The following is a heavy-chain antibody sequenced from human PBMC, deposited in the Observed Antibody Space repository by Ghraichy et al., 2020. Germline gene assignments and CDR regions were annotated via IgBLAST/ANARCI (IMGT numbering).Heavy chain of an antibody. Sequence: GGSLRLSCAASGFTVSSNYMSWVRQAPGKGLEWVSVIYSGGSTYYADSVKGRFTISRDNSKNTLYLQMNSLRAEDTAVYYCAREGSSWGSGMDVWGQGTTVTVSS. D-gene: IGHD6-13*01. CDR3: AREGSSWGSGMDV. V-gene: IGHV3-53*01. CDR1: GFTVSSNY. J-gene: IGHJ6*02. CDR2: IYSGGST.